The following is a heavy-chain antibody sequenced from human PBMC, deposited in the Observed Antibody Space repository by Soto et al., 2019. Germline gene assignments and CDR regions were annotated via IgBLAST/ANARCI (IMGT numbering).Heavy chain of an antibody. D-gene: IGHD5-12*01. CDR3: ATKPYSRLQFAHLSAGY. CDR1: GFTFSSYA. Sequence: GGSLRLSCAASGFTFSSYAMSWVRQAPGKGLEWVSAISGSGGSTYYADSVKGRFTISRDNSKNTLYLQMNSLRAEDTAVYYCATKPYSRLQFAHLSAGYWGQGTLVTVSS. CDR2: ISGSGGST. V-gene: IGHV3-23*01. J-gene: IGHJ4*02.